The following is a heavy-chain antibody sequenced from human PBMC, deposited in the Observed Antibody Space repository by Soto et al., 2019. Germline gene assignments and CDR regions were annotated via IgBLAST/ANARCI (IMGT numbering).Heavy chain of an antibody. J-gene: IGHJ5*02. CDR3: ARVMAAMQNWLDP. CDR2: IYHTGTT. Sequence: SETLSLTCSVSGGSISSIDYFWSWIRQPPGKGLEWIGFIYHTGTTYYNPSLRSRVTISIDTSKSQFSMKLNSVTAADTAVYYCARVMAAMQNWLDPWGQGTLVTV. CDR1: GGSISSIDYF. D-gene: IGHD2-2*01. V-gene: IGHV4-30-4*01.